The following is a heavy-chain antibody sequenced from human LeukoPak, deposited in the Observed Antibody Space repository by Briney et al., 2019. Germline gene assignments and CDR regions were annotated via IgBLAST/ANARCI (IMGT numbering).Heavy chain of an antibody. D-gene: IGHD2-8*02. J-gene: IGHJ4*02. Sequence: PGGSLRLSCAASGFTLSSYGMSWVRQAPGKGLEWVSAISGSGGSTYYADSVKGRFTISRDNSKSTLSLQMNSLRAEDTAIYYCATYRQVLLPFESWGQGTLVTVSS. CDR2: ISGSGGST. CDR3: ATYRQVLLPFES. V-gene: IGHV3-23*01. CDR1: GFTLSSYG.